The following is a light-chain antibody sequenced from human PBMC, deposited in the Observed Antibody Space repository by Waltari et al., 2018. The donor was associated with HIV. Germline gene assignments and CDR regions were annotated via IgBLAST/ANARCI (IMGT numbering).Light chain of an antibody. CDR2: GTS. CDR1: QSVNSN. Sequence: EILMTQSPATLSVSPGERATLSCRASQSVNSNLAWYQQKPGQTPRLLIYGTSTRATEKAARVSGSGSRAEFTLTISSLQSEDFAVYYCHNYNNWRATFGLGSKLQIK. V-gene: IGKV3-15*01. J-gene: IGKJ1*01. CDR3: HNYNNWRAT.